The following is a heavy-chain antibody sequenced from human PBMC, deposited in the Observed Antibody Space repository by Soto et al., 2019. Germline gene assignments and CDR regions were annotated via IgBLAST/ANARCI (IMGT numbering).Heavy chain of an antibody. CDR2: ISYDGSNK. Sequence: GGSLRLSCAASGFTFSSYGMHWVRQAPGKGLEWVAVISYDGSNKYYADSVKGRFTISRDNSKNTLYLQMNSLRAEDTAVYYCAKIGYSSRQPADYYYGMDVWGQGTTVTVSS. J-gene: IGHJ6*02. CDR1: GFTFSSYG. CDR3: AKIGYSSRQPADYYYGMDV. V-gene: IGHV3-30*18. D-gene: IGHD6-13*01.